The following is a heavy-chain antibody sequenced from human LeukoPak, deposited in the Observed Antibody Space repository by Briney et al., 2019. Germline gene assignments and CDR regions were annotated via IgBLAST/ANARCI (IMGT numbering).Heavy chain of an antibody. CDR1: GGTFSSYA. CDR2: IIPIFGTA. V-gene: IGHV1-69*06. D-gene: IGHD3-22*01. Sequence: SVKVSCKASGGTFSSYAISWVRQAPGQGLEWMGRIIPIFGTANYAQKLQGRVTITADKSTSTAYMELSSLRSEDTAVYYCARGAYYYDSSSFDYWGQGTLVTVSS. J-gene: IGHJ4*02. CDR3: ARGAYYYDSSSFDY.